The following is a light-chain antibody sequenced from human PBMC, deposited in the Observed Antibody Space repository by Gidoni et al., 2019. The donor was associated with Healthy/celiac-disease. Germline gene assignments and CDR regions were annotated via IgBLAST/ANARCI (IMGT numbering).Light chain of an antibody. CDR1: QSVLYSSNNKNY. V-gene: IGKV4-1*01. CDR2: WAS. CDR3: QQYYSTPLT. J-gene: IGKJ4*01. Sequence: AVSLGERATINCKSSQSVLYSSNNKNYLAWYQQKAGQPPKLLIYWASTRESGVPDRFSGSGSGTDFTLTISSLQAEDVAVYYCQQYYSTPLTFGGGTKVEIK.